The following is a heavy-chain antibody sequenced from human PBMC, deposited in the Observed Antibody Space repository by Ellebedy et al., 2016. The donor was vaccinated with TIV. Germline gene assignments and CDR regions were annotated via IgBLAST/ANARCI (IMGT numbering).Heavy chain of an antibody. CDR3: ATAHHYYYCGMDV. Sequence: GESLKISCAASGFTFSSYSMNWVRQAPGKGLEWVSFISSSSSNIYYADSVKGRFTISRDNAKNSLYLQMNSLRAEDTAVYYCATAHHYYYCGMDVWGQGTTVTVSS. J-gene: IGHJ6*02. CDR1: GFTFSSYS. V-gene: IGHV3-21*01. CDR2: ISSSSSNI.